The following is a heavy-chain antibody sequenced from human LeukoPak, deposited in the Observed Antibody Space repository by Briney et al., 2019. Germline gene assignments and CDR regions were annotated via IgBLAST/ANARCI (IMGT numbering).Heavy chain of an antibody. D-gene: IGHD3-16*01. V-gene: IGHV3-48*03. CDR1: GFSFSNFE. CDR2: ISSSGETT. CDR3: ATRRPPHRGPFES. Sequence: GRSLRLSCAASGFSFSNFEMNWVRRAPGKGLEWVSYISSSGETTLYADSVQGRFTISRDNAKNSLYLQMNSLRVDDSALYYCATRRPPHRGPFESWGQGSLATVSS. J-gene: IGHJ4*02.